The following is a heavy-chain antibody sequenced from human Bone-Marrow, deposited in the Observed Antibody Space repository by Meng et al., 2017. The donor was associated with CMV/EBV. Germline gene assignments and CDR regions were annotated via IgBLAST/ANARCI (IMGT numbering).Heavy chain of an antibody. J-gene: IGHJ4*02. D-gene: IGHD3-22*01. Sequence: VSGRFISTSNVVTWGREPPGQGLEWIVEIYQSGGTTYNPSLKSRVPISVDKSKNQFSLKLSSVPAADTAVYYCARQDSSGYLRLFDYWGQGTLVTVSS. CDR3: ARQDSSGYLRLFDY. V-gene: IGHV4-4*02. CDR2: IYQSGGT. CDR1: GRFISTSNV.